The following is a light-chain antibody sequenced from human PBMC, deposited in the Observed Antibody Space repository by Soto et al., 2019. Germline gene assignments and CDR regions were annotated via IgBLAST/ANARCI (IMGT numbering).Light chain of an antibody. Sequence: QSALTQPASVSGSPGQSVTISCTGTTSDVGGYNYVYWHQQHPGKAPKLMIYDVTNRTSGVSDRFSGSKSGNTASLTISGLQGEDEADYYCSSYTSSSTYVFGAGTKLTVL. J-gene: IGLJ1*01. V-gene: IGLV2-14*01. CDR2: DVT. CDR1: TSDVGGYNY. CDR3: SSYTSSSTYV.